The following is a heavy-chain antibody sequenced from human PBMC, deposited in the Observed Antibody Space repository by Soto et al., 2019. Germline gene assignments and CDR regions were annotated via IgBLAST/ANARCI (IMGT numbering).Heavy chain of an antibody. J-gene: IGHJ6*02. V-gene: IGHV1-69*13. CDR2: IIPIFGTA. D-gene: IGHD4-17*01. CDR3: AREGGDNSAGGYYYGMDV. Sequence: AASVKVSCKASGGTFSSYAISWVRQAPGQGLEWMGGIIPIFGTANYAQKFQGRVTITADESTSTAYMELSSLRSEDTAVYYCAREGGDNSAGGYYYGMDVWGQGTTVTVSS. CDR1: GGTFSSYA.